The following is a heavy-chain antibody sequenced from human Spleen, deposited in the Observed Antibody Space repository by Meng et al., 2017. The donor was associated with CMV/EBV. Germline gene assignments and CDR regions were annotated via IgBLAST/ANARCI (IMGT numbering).Heavy chain of an antibody. CDR1: GFTFSSYA. CDR2: ISYDGSNK. CDR3: ARAGGGSYYFKPDYYYGMDV. V-gene: IGHV3-30*04. J-gene: IGHJ6*02. Sequence: SCAASGFTFSSYAMHWVRQAPGKGLEWVAVISYDGSNKYYADSVKGRFTISRDNSKNTLYLQMNSLRAEDTAVYYCARAGGGSYYFKPDYYYGMDVWGQGTTVTVSS. D-gene: IGHD1-26*01.